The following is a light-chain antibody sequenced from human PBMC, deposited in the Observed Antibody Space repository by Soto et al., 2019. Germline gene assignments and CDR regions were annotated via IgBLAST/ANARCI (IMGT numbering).Light chain of an antibody. CDR1: SSDVGRYNY. Sequence: QSVLAQPASVSGSRGQSITISCTGTSSDVGRYNYVSWFQQPPGKVPKLIIYDVSNWPSGVSDRFSGSKSGNTASLTISGLRPEDEADYYCSSFTSSSTFVFGTGTKVTVL. CDR3: SSFTSSSTFV. V-gene: IGLV2-14*03. J-gene: IGLJ1*01. CDR2: DVS.